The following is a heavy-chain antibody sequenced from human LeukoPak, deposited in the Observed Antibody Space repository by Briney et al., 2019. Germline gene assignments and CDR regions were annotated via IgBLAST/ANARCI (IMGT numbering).Heavy chain of an antibody. Sequence: GRSLRLSCAASGFTFSNYALHWVRQAPGKGLEWVAVISYDGSNKFYADSVRGRFTISRDNSKNTLFLQMNSLRPEDTAVYYCARGPDCDILADYFDYWGQGTLVTVSS. CDR3: ARGPDCDILADYFDY. CDR2: ISYDGSNK. D-gene: IGHD3-9*01. J-gene: IGHJ4*02. CDR1: GFTFSNYA. V-gene: IGHV3-30*04.